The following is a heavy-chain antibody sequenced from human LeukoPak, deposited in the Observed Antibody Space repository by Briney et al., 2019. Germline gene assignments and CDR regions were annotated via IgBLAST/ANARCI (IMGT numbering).Heavy chain of an antibody. CDR1: GGSISSSSNY. D-gene: IGHD3-3*01. CDR2: ISYSGST. Sequence: SETLSLTCTVSGGSISSSSNYWGWIRQPPGKGLEWIGSISYSGSTYSNPSLKSRVTISVDTSKKQFSLKLSSVTAADTAVYYCARRNYDFEYLYYYMDVWGKGTTVTVSS. J-gene: IGHJ6*03. CDR3: ARRNYDFEYLYYYMDV. V-gene: IGHV4-39*01.